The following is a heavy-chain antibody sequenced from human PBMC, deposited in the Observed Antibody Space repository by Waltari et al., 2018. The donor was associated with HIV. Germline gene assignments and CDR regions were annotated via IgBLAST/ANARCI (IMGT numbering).Heavy chain of an antibody. D-gene: IGHD3-10*01. J-gene: IGHJ3*02. CDR1: GFTFVAYW. Sequence: EVELVESGGGWVQPGGYLRLSCVASGFTFVAYWMSWVRQAPGKGRACVANIKPEESEKYYEDSLRGRVTISRDNAKKSLFLQMNRVGAEDTAVYFCARKSEDYPHAVDIWGHGTMVTVSS. CDR3: ARKSEDYPHAVDI. CDR2: IKPEESEK. V-gene: IGHV3-7*01.